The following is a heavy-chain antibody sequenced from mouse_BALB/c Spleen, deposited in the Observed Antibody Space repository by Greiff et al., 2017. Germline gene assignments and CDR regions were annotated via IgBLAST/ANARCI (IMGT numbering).Heavy chain of an antibody. Sequence: EVMLVESGGGLVKPGGSLKLSCAASGFTFSSYAMSWVRQTPEKRLEWVATISSGGSYTYYPDSVKGRFTISRDNSKNILYLQMSSLRSEDTAMYYCARHDAMDYWGQGTSVTVSS. J-gene: IGHJ4*01. CDR1: GFTFSSYA. CDR2: ISSGGSYT. CDR3: ARHDAMDY. V-gene: IGHV5-9-3*01.